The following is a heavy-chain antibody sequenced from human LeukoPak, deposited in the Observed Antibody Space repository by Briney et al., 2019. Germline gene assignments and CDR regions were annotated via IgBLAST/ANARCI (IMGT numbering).Heavy chain of an antibody. V-gene: IGHV4-34*01. CDR2: INHSGST. CDR1: GGSFSDYY. CDR3: ARGGRPLTLFGY. J-gene: IGHJ4*02. D-gene: IGHD6-25*01. Sequence: SETLSLTCAVYGGSFSDYYWSWIRQPSGKGLEWIGEINHSGSTNYNPSLKSRVTISVDTSKNQLSLKLSSVTAADTAVYYCARGGRPLTLFGYWGQGTLVTVSS.